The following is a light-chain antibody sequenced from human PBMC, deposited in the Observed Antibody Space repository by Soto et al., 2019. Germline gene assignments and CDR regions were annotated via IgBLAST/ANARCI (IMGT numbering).Light chain of an antibody. CDR2: ETS. V-gene: IGKV3-20*01. Sequence: EIVLTQSPGALSLSPGERATLSCRASQSVSAGYFAWYQQKPGQAPRLLIYETSSRTTGTPGRFSGSGSGTDFTLTISRLEPEDFAVYYCQQYGSSPRVTFGQGTRLEIK. J-gene: IGKJ5*01. CDR1: QSVSAGY. CDR3: QQYGSSPRVT.